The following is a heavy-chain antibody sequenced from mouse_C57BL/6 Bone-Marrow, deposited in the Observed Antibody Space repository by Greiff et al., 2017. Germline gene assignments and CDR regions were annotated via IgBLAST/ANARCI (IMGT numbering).Heavy chain of an antibody. V-gene: IGHV5-6*02. CDR2: ISSGGSYT. J-gene: IGHJ2*01. CDR3: ARRRGWLLRDYFDY. CDR1: GFTFSSYG. Sequence: EVMLVESGGDLVKPGGSLKLSCAASGFTFSSYGMSWVRQTPDKRLEWVATISSGGSYTYYPDSVKGRFTISRDNAKNTLYLQMSSLKSEDTAMYYCARRRGWLLRDYFDYWGQGTTLTVSS. D-gene: IGHD2-3*01.